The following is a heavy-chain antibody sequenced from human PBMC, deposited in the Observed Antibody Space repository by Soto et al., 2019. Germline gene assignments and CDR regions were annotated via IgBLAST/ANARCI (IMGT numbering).Heavy chain of an antibody. D-gene: IGHD1-26*01. J-gene: IGHJ3*02. Sequence: PSETLSLTCTVSGGSISSFYWSWIRQPPGKGLEWIGYIYYSGTTNYNPSLKSRVTISVDTSKNQFSLKLSSVTAADTAVYYCARQPRSGSYSGAFDIWGQGTMVTVSS. CDR3: ARQPRSGSYSGAFDI. V-gene: IGHV4-59*08. CDR2: IYYSGTT. CDR1: GGSISSFY.